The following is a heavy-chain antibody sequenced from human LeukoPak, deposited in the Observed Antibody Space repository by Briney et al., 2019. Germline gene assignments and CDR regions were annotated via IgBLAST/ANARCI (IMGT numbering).Heavy chain of an antibody. CDR1: GFTVSSNY. V-gene: IGHV3-66*01. Sequence: GGSLRLSCAASGFTVSSNYMSWVRQAPGKGLEWVSVIYSGGSTYYADSVKGRFTISRDNSKNTLYLQMNSLRAEDTAVYYCARDLHRRALDYWGQGTLVTASS. CDR3: ARDLHRRALDY. J-gene: IGHJ4*02. CDR2: IYSGGST.